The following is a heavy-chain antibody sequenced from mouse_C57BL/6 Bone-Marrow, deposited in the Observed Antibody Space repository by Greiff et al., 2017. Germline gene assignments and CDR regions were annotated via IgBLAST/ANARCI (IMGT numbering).Heavy chain of an antibody. CDR2: IYPGSGNT. J-gene: IGHJ4*01. D-gene: IGHD2-2*01. V-gene: IGHV1-76*01. CDR1: GYTFTDYY. CDR3: ASWGLVWLRRGGYYYAMDY. Sequence: VQLQQSGAELVRPGASVKLSCKASGYTFTDYYINWVKQRPGQGLEWIARIYPGSGNTYYNEKFKGKATLTAEKSSSTAYMQLSSLTSEDSAVYFCASWGLVWLRRGGYYYAMDYGGQGTSVTVSA.